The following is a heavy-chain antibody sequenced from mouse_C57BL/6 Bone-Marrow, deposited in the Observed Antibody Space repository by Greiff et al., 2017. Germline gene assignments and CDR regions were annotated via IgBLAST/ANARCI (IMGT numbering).Heavy chain of an antibody. V-gene: IGHV14-4*01. CDR2: IDPENGDT. CDR1: GFNIKDDY. CDR3: TTFITTVVADY. Sequence: VQLQQSGAELVRPGASVKLSCTASGFNIKDDYMHWVKQRPEQGLAWIGWIDPENGDTESASKFQGKATITADTSSNTAYLQLSSLTSEDTAVYYCTTFITTVVADYWGQGTTLTVSS. J-gene: IGHJ2*01. D-gene: IGHD1-1*01.